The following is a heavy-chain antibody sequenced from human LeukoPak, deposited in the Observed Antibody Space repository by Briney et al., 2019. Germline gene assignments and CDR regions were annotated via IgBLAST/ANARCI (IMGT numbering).Heavy chain of an antibody. CDR2: ISSSSRYI. J-gene: IGHJ6*02. CDR1: GFTFSSYS. D-gene: IGHD5-12*01. Sequence: GGSLRLSCAASGFTFSSYSMNWVRQAPGKGLEWVSSISSSSRYIYYADSVKGRVTISRDNAKNSLYLQMNSLRARERAEYPGARCCPVDQGDGMHLWVQGTTVTVSS. V-gene: IGHV3-21*01. CDR3: ARCCPVDQGDGMHL.